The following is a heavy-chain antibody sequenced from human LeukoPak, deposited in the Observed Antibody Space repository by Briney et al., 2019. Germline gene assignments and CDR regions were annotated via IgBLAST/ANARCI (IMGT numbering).Heavy chain of an antibody. Sequence: SETLSLTCAVYGGSFSGYYWSWIRQPPGKGLEWIGEINHSGSTNYNPSLKSRVTISVDTSKNQFSLKLSSVTAADTAVYYCAREVTFWSYGMDVWGQGTTVTVSS. V-gene: IGHV4-34*01. CDR3: AREVTFWSYGMDV. CDR2: INHSGST. D-gene: IGHD4-11*01. CDR1: GGSFSGYY. J-gene: IGHJ6*02.